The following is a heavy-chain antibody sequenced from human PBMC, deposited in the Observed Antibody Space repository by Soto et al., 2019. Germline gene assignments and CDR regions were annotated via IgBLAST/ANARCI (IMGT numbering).Heavy chain of an antibody. CDR3: ARDGSFNGGYFDY. V-gene: IGHV1-3*01. J-gene: IGHJ4*02. CDR1: GYTFTSYA. D-gene: IGHD1-26*01. Sequence: ASVKVSCKASGYTFTSYAMHWVRQAPGQRLEWMGWINAGNGNTKYSQKFQGRVTITRDTSASTAYMELSSLRSEDTAVYYCARDGSFNGGYFDYWGQGTLVTVSS. CDR2: INAGNGNT.